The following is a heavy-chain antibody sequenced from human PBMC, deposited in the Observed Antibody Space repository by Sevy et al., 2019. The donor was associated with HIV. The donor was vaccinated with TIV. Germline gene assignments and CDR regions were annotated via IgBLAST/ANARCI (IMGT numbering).Heavy chain of an antibody. J-gene: IGHJ6*02. CDR1: GFTFSSYS. CDR2: ISSSSSYI. V-gene: IGHV3-21*01. CDR3: ARDWPQYYDILTGYSPYYYGMDV. D-gene: IGHD3-9*01. Sequence: GGSLRLSCAASGFTFSSYSMNWVRQAPGKGLEWVSSISSSSSYIYYADSVKGRFTISRDNAKNSLYLQMNGLRAEDTAGYYCARDWPQYYDILTGYSPYYYGMDVWGQGTTVTVSS.